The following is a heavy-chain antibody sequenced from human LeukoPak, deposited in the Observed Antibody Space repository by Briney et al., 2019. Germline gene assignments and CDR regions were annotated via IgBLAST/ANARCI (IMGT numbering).Heavy chain of an antibody. V-gene: IGHV3-11*01. CDR2: ISSSGSTI. D-gene: IGHD3-22*01. CDR3: ARQDYYDSSGYNDAFDI. CDR1: GFTSSDYY. J-gene: IGHJ3*02. Sequence: GGSLRLSCAASGFTSSDYYMSWIRQAPGKGLEWVSYISSSGSTIYYADSVKGRFTISRDNAKNSLYLQMNSLRAEDTAVYYCARQDYYDSSGYNDAFDIWGQGTMVTVSS.